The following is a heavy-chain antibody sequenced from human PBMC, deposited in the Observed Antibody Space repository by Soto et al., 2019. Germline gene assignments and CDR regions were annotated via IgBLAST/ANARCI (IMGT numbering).Heavy chain of an antibody. CDR1: GYTFTSFG. Sequence: ASVKVSCKTSGYTFTSFGVSWVRQAPGQGLEWMGWISGYNGKTKYAQTLQGRVTMTADTSTSTVYMELRGLRSDDTAVYFCARDKMIDDYGLGTYDYWGQGTPVTVSS. CDR2: ISGYNGKT. J-gene: IGHJ4*02. D-gene: IGHD3-10*01. V-gene: IGHV1-18*04. CDR3: ARDKMIDDYGLGTYDY.